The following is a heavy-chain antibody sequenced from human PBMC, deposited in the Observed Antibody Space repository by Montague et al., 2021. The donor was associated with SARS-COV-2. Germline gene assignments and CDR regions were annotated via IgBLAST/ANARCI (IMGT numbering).Heavy chain of an antibody. CDR3: ARYTSRMYGSFDY. Sequence: PALVKPTQTLTLTCTVSGFSLNTNGMGVGWIRQPPGEALAWLALIYWDDDKRYSPSLKTRLTITKDTSRNQVVLTMTNVDPADTDTYYCARYTSRMYGSFDYWGQGALVSVSS. V-gene: IGHV2-5*02. CDR2: IYWDDDK. D-gene: IGHD1-26*01. CDR1: GFSLNTNGMG. J-gene: IGHJ4*02.